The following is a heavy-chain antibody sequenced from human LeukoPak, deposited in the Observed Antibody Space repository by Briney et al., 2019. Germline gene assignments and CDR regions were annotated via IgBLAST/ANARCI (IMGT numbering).Heavy chain of an antibody. V-gene: IGHV4-39*01. CDR1: GGSISSSSYY. Sequence: SETLSLTCTVSGGSISSSSYYWGWIRQPPGKGLEWIGSIYYSGSTYNNPSLKSRVTISIDTSKNQFSLKLTSVTAADTAVYYCARYVVYGSGKYYFDYWGQGTLVTVSS. D-gene: IGHD3-10*01. J-gene: IGHJ4*02. CDR3: ARYVVYGSGKYYFDY. CDR2: IYYSGST.